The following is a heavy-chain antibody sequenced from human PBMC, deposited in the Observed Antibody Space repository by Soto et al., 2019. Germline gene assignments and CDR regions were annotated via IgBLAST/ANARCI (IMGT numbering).Heavy chain of an antibody. V-gene: IGHV1-18*01. CDR1: GYTFSTSG. Sequence: EASVKVSCKSSGYTFSTSGISWVRQAPGQGLEWMGWISTYNGDANYAQRFQGRVTMTTDTSTSTAYMDLGSLTSDDTAVYYCVMVDNYVTPTPQDVWGQGTTVTVSS. J-gene: IGHJ6*02. D-gene: IGHD3-16*01. CDR3: VMVDNYVTPTPQDV. CDR2: ISTYNGDA.